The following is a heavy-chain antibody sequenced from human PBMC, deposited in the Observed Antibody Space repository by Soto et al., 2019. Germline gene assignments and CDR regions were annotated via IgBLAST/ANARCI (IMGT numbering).Heavy chain of an antibody. CDR1: GGSISSYY. J-gene: IGHJ4*02. D-gene: IGHD6-19*01. CDR3: GRVTQWLEPQFDY. CDR2: IYYSGST. V-gene: IGHV4-59*01. Sequence: SETLSLTCTVSGGSISSYYWSWIRQPPGKGLEWIGDIYYSGSTNYNPSLKSRVTISVDTSKNQFSLKLSSVTAAETAVYYCGRVTQWLEPQFDYWGQGNLVTVSS.